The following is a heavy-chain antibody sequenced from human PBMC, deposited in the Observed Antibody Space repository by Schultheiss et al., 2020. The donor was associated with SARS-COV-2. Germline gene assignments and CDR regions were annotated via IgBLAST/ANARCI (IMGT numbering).Heavy chain of an antibody. D-gene: IGHD3-3*01. J-gene: IGHJ6*04. V-gene: IGHV3-48*04. CDR2: ISGSGTTT. Sequence: GGSLRLSCAASGFTFSSYSMNWVRQAPGKGLEWVSGISGSGTTTYYADSVKGRFTISRDNAKNTLYLQMNSLRAEDTAVYYCARDPNVLRFLDLPRDVWGKGTTVTISS. CDR1: GFTFSSYS. CDR3: ARDPNVLRFLDLPRDV.